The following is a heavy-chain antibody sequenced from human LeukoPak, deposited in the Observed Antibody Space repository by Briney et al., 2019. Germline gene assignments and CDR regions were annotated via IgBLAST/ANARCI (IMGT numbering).Heavy chain of an antibody. CDR1: GFTFSSYE. J-gene: IGHJ5*02. V-gene: IGHV3-48*03. CDR3: ARGTYYYDSSGSRENNWFDP. D-gene: IGHD3-22*01. Sequence: GGSLRLSCAASGFTFSSYEMNWVRQAPGKGLEWVSYISSSGSTIYYADSVKGRFTISRDNAKNSLYLQMNSLRAEDTAVYYCARGTYYYDSSGSRENNWFDPWGQGTLVTVSS. CDR2: ISSSGSTI.